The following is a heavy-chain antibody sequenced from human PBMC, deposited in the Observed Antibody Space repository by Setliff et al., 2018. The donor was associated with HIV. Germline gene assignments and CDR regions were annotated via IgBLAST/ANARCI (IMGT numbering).Heavy chain of an antibody. CDR3: AREVLRGGDDAFGL. Sequence: RGGSLRLSCSASEFLFNRYSLNWVRQAPGRGPEWVASISNSSRYYWVKARYGDSVRGRFTISGDYAKNSVYLQMNSLRVEDSAGYYCAREVLRGGDDAFGLWGRGTVVTVSS. V-gene: IGHV3-21*01. D-gene: IGHD3-10*01. CDR1: EFLFNRYS. J-gene: IGHJ3*01. CDR2: ISNSSRYY.